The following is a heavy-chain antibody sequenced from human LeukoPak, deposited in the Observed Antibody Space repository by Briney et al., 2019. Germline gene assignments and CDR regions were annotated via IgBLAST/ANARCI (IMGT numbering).Heavy chain of an antibody. Sequence: SETLSLTCTVSGYSISSGYYWGWIRPPPGKGLEWIGSIYHSGSTYYNPSLKSRVTISVDTSKNQFSLKLSSVTAADTAVYYCASLYNWNDGGWFDPWGQGTLVTVSS. V-gene: IGHV4-38-2*02. CDR1: GYSISSGYY. J-gene: IGHJ5*02. CDR2: IYHSGST. D-gene: IGHD1-20*01. CDR3: ASLYNWNDGGWFDP.